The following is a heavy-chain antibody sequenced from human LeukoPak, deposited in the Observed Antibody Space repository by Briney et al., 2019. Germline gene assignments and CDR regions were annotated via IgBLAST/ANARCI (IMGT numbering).Heavy chain of an antibody. CDR3: TKTARSGWTFDS. CDR1: GFTFDDYA. CDR2: ISWNSGSV. Sequence: GGSLRLSRATSGFTFDDYAMHWVRQAPGKGLEWVSGISWNSGSVAYADSVKGRFTISRDNAKNSLYLQMNSLRAEDMALYYCTKTARSGWTFDSWGQGTLVTVSS. V-gene: IGHV3-9*03. D-gene: IGHD3-22*01. J-gene: IGHJ4*02.